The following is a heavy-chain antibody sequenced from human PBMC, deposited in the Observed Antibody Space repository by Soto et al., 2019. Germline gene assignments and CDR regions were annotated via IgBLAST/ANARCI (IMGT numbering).Heavy chain of an antibody. CDR3: AKGSHIAARPSYFDF. V-gene: IGHV3-23*01. CDR2: VSGGTAT. CDR1: GFTFRAFA. D-gene: IGHD6-6*01. Sequence: EVQLLESGGGLGQPGGSLRLSCEASGFTFRAFAMNWVHQAPGKGLEWVSTVSGGTATTYADSVRGRFTISRDNSKNTVYLHMNSLRPGDTAVYFCAKGSHIAARPSYFDFWGRGTLVTVSS. J-gene: IGHJ4*02.